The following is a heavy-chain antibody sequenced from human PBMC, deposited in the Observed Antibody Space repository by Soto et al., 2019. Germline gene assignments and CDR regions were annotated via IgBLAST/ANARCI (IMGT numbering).Heavy chain of an antibody. CDR2: IYYSGST. CDR1: GGSISSGDYY. J-gene: IGHJ5*02. V-gene: IGHV4-30-4*01. Sequence: SETLSLTCTVSGGSISSGDYYWSWIRQPPGKGLEWIGYIYYSGSTYYNPSLKSRVTISVDTSKNQFSLKLSSVTAADTAIYYCSRRAPEGFDPWGRGTLVTVSS. CDR3: SRRAPEGFDP.